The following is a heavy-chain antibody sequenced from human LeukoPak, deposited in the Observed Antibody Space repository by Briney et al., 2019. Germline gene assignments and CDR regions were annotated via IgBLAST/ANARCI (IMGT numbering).Heavy chain of an antibody. Sequence: GRSLRLPCAASRFTFSSYAMHWVRQAPGKGLEWVALISFDGTNKYYADSVKGRFSISRDNSENTLHLQMNSLRTEDTAVYYCATDKVGALKLDYWGQGTLVTVSS. J-gene: IGHJ4*02. CDR3: ATDKVGALKLDY. D-gene: IGHD1-26*01. CDR2: ISFDGTNK. CDR1: RFTFSSYA. V-gene: IGHV3-30*04.